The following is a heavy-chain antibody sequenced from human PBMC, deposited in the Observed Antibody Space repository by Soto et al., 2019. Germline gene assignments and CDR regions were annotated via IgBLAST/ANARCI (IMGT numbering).Heavy chain of an antibody. D-gene: IGHD3-22*01. V-gene: IGHV2-5*02. CDR1: GFSLSTSGVG. CDR2: IYWDDDK. CDR3: ARLYYYDSSGYYPFDI. Sequence: QITLKESGPTLVKPTQTLTLTCTFSGFSLSTSGVGVGWIRQPPGKALEWLALIYWDDDKSYSPSLKSRLTITKETSKNQVVLTMTNMDPVDTATYYCARLYYYDSSGYYPFDIWGQGTMVTVSS. J-gene: IGHJ3*02.